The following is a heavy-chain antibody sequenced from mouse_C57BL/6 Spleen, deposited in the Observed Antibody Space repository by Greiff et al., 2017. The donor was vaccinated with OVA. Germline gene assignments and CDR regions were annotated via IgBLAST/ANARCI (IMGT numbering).Heavy chain of an antibody. V-gene: IGHV1-81*01. D-gene: IGHD3-2*02. CDR2: IYPRSGNT. CDR3: ARSEDSSGYGAY. Sequence: QVQLKQSGAELARPGASVKLSCKASGYTFTSYGISWVKQRTGQGLEWIGEIYPRSGNTYYNAKFKGKATLTADKSSSTAYMELRSLTSEDSAVYFCARSEDSSGYGAYWGQGTLVTVSA. CDR1: GYTFTSYG. J-gene: IGHJ3*01.